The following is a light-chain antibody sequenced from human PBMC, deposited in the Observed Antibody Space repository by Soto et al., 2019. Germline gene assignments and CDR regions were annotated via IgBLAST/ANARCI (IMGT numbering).Light chain of an antibody. J-gene: IGKJ4*01. CDR2: DAS. Sequence: EIVLTQSPGTLSLSPGERATLSCRASQSVASNYLGWYQQKPGQAPSVLIFDASIRATGIPDRFSASGSGSDFTLTTSRLEPDDFAVYYCHQYDSLPLTFGGGTKVEI. CDR3: HQYDSLPLT. V-gene: IGKV3-20*01. CDR1: QSVASNY.